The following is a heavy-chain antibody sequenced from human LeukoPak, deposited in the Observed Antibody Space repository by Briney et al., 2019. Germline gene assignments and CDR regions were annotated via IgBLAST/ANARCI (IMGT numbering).Heavy chain of an antibody. CDR2: INHSGST. CDR3: ARGAVGATYFDY. D-gene: IGHD1-26*01. Sequence: PSETLSLTSAVYGGSFSGYYWSWIRQPPGKGLEWIGEINHSGSTNYNPSLKSRVTISVDTSKNQFSLKLSSVTAADTAVYYCARGAVGATYFDYWGQGTLVTVSS. V-gene: IGHV4-34*01. J-gene: IGHJ4*02. CDR1: GGSFSGYY.